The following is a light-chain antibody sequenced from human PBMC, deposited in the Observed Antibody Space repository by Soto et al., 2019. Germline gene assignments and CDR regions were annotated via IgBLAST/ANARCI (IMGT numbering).Light chain of an antibody. CDR1: QSVSYY. V-gene: IGKV3-11*01. J-gene: IGKJ4*01. CDR2: DAS. CDR3: QQRSNWPPT. Sequence: ETVLTQSPATLSLSPGERATLSCRASQSVSYYLAWYQQKPGQAPRLLINDASNRATGIPARFSGSGSGTDYTLTISSLEPEDFAVYYCQQRSNWPPTFGGGTKVEIK.